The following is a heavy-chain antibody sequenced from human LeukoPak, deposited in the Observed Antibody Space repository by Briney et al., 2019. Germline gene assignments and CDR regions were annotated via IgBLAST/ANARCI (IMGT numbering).Heavy chain of an antibody. CDR2: INPNSGGT. V-gene: IGHV1-2*02. D-gene: IGHD1-26*01. Sequence: GASVQVSCKASGYTLTGYYMHWLRQAPGQGLEWMGWINPNSGGTNYAQKFQGRVTMTRNTSISTAYMELGRLRSDDTAVYSCAVPRKLGEAKPLDYWGGEALVTAAS. J-gene: IGHJ4*02. CDR1: GYTLTGYY. CDR3: AVPRKLGEAKPLDY.